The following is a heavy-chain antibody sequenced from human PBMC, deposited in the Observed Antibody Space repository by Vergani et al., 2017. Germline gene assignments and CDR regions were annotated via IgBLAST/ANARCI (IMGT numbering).Heavy chain of an antibody. D-gene: IGHD4-17*01. V-gene: IGHV4-38-2*01. CDR1: AYSISSTYY. CDR3: ARHRGDYDRGGMDV. J-gene: IGHJ6*02. Sequence: QVQLQESGPGLVKPSETLSLTCAVSAYSISSTYYWGWIRQPPGKGLEWIGNIYHTGSAYYNPSLKSRVTISVDTSKNQFSLKLSSVTAADTAVYYCARHRGDYDRGGMDVWRQGTTVTVSS. CDR2: IYHTGSA.